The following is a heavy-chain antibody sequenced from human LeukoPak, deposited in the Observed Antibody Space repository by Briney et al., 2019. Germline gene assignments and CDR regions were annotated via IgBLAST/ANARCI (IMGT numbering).Heavy chain of an antibody. Sequence: GGSLRLSCAASGFTFSSYAMSWVRQAPGKGLEWVSAISGSGGSTYYADSVKGRFTITRDNSKNTLYLQMNSLRAEDTAVYYCAKAVTQQLVQNAFDIWGQGTMVTVSS. D-gene: IGHD6-13*01. CDR3: AKAVTQQLVQNAFDI. CDR1: GFTFSSYA. J-gene: IGHJ3*02. CDR2: ISGSGGST. V-gene: IGHV3-23*01.